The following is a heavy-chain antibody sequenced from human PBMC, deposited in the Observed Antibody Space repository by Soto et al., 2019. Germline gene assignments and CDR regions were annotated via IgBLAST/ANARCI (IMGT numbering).Heavy chain of an antibody. V-gene: IGHV2-5*02. CDR3: AHRPLVRGVISWFDP. J-gene: IGHJ5*02. D-gene: IGHD3-10*01. Sequence: SGPTLVNPTQTLTLXCTLSGFSLSTSGVGVGWIRQPPGKALEWLALIYWDDDKRYSPSLKSRLTITKDTSKNQVVLTMTNMDPVDTATYYCAHRPLVRGVISWFDPWGQGTLVTVSS. CDR2: IYWDDDK. CDR1: GFSLSTSGVG.